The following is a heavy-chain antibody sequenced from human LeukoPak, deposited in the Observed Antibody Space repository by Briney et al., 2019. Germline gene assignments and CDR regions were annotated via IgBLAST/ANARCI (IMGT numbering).Heavy chain of an antibody. CDR2: IQQDGSEK. CDR3: ARNPPRYFN. CDR1: GFTFDDYG. D-gene: IGHD1-26*01. J-gene: IGHJ4*02. Sequence: GGSLRLSCAASGFTFDDYGMSWVRQAPGKGLEWVANIQQDGSEKYYVDSVKGRFTISRDNAKNSLYLQMNSLRAEDTAVYYCARNPPRYFNWGQGTLVTVSS. V-gene: IGHV3-7*05.